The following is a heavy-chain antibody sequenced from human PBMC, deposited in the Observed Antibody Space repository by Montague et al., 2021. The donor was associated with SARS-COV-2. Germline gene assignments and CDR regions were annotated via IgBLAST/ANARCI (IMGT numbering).Heavy chain of an antibody. J-gene: IGHJ4*02. CDR2: IYYSGST. CDR3: ARVISRQNNIVVVGLYYFDY. Sequence: SETLSLTYTVSGGSISSSSYYWGRNRQPPGKGLEWIGSIYYSGSTYYNPSLKSRVTISVDTSKNQFSLKLSSVAAADTAVYYCARVISRQNNIVVVGLYYFDYWGQGTLVTVSS. V-gene: IGHV4-39*07. CDR1: GGSISSSSYY. D-gene: IGHD2-15*01.